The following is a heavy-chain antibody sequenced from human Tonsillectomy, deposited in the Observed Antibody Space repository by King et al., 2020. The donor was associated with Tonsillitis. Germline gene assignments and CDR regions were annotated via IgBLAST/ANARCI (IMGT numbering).Heavy chain of an antibody. V-gene: IGHV4-30-2*01. CDR3: ARLLWFGERGLGMDV. CDR2: IYHSGST. J-gene: IGHJ6*03. D-gene: IGHD3-10*01. Sequence: QLQESGSGLVKPSQTLSLTCAVSGGSISSGGYSWSWIRQPPGKGLEWIGYIYHSGSTYYNPSLKSRVTISVDRSKNQFSLKLSSVTAADTAVYYCARLLWFGERGLGMDVWGKGTTVTVSS. CDR1: GGSISSGGYS.